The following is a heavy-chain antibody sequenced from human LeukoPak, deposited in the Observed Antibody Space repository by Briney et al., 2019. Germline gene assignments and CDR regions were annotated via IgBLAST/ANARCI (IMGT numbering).Heavy chain of an antibody. CDR3: ANARYSSGWGNYFDY. CDR1: GFTFSSYA. Sequence: PGGSLRLSCAASGFTFSSYAMSWVRQAPGKGLEWVSAISGSGGSTYYADSVKGRFTISRDNSKNTLYLQMNSLRAEDTAVYCCANARYSSGWGNYFDYWGQGTLVTVSS. D-gene: IGHD6-19*01. J-gene: IGHJ4*02. CDR2: ISGSGGST. V-gene: IGHV3-23*01.